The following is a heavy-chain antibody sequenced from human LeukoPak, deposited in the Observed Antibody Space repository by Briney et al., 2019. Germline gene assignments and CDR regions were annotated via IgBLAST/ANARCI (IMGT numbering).Heavy chain of an antibody. CDR3: AKEDVVVITIRYFQH. V-gene: IGHV3-30*18. CDR1: GFTFSSYG. Sequence: GRSLRLSCAASGFTFSSYGMHWVRQAPGKGLEWVVVISYDGSNKYYADSVKGRFTISRDNSKNTLYLQMNGLRTEDTAIYYCAKEDVVVITIRYFQHWGQGTLVTVSS. CDR2: ISYDGSNK. D-gene: IGHD3-22*01. J-gene: IGHJ1*01.